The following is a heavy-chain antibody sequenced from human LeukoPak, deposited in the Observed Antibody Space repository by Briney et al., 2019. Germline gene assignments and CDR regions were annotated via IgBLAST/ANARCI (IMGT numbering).Heavy chain of an antibody. D-gene: IGHD1-20*01. CDR3: ARGGITGTTGAGWFDP. V-gene: IGHV4-34*01. CDR2: INHSGST. CDR1: GGSFSGYY. Sequence: SETLSLTCAVYGGSFSGYYWSWIRQPPGKGLEWIGEINHSGSTNYNPSLKSRVTISVDTSKNQFSLKLSSVTAADTAVYYCARGGITGTTGAGWFDPWGQGTLSPSPQ. J-gene: IGHJ5*02.